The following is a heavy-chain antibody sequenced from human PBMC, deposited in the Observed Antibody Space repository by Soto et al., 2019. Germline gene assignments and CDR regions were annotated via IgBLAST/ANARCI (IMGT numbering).Heavy chain of an antibody. D-gene: IGHD6-13*01. CDR3: ARGYSSSSAAFDY. V-gene: IGHV3-30-3*01. CDR1: GFTFSSYA. J-gene: IGHJ4*02. Sequence: QVQLVESGGGVVQPGRSLRLSCAASGFTFSSYAIHWVRQAPGKGLEWVAIISYDGSNKYYADSVKGRFTISRDNSKNTLYLQMNSLRAEDKAVYYCARGYSSSSAAFDYWGQGTLVTVSS. CDR2: ISYDGSNK.